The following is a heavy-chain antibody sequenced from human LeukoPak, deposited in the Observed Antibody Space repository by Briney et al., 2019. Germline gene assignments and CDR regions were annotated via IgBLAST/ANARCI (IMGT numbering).Heavy chain of an antibody. CDR3: AKDGAWLRFDD. D-gene: IGHD5-12*01. Sequence: GGSLRLSCAASGFSFDDYGMNWVRQAPGKGLEWVSGISPGGGPTYYADSVKGRFTISRDDSKNTLYLQMNNLRGEDTAVYYCAKDGAWLRFDDWGQGILVTVSS. CDR1: GFSFDDYG. J-gene: IGHJ4*02. CDR2: ISPGGGPT. V-gene: IGHV3-23*01.